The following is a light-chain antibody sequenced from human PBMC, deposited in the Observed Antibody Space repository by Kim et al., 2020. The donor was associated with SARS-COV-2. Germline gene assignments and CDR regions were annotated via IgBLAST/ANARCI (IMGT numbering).Light chain of an antibody. J-gene: IGLJ2*01. CDR1: SLRSYY. CDR2: GKN. V-gene: IGLV3-19*01. Sequence: SSELTQDPAVSVALGQTVRITCQGDSLRSYYATWYQQKPGQAPIVVIYGKNNRPSGIPDRFSGSSSGDTASLTITGTQAGDEADYYCNSRGSNDNVLFGGRTQLTVL. CDR3: NSRGSNDNVL.